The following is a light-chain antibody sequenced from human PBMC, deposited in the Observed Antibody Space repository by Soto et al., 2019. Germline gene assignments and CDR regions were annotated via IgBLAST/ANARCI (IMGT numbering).Light chain of an antibody. J-gene: IGKJ2*01. Sequence: EVVMTQSPLSLPVTLGQPASISCRSSQSLAYIDGNTYLSWFQQRPGQSPRRLIYKVSNRESGVPDRVRGSGSGTDVTLKISRVEAEDVGVYYCMQGTHWPPYTFGQGTKLEIK. CDR1: QSLAYIDGNTY. CDR2: KVS. CDR3: MQGTHWPPYT. V-gene: IGKV2-30*01.